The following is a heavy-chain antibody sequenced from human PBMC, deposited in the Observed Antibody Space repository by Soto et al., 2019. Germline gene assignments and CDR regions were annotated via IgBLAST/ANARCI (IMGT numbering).Heavy chain of an antibody. CDR3: ARGHSSSSGEYAFDI. Sequence: GGSLRLSCAASGFTFSSYWMSWVRQAPGKGLEWVANIKQDGSEKYYVDSVKGRFTISRDNAKNSLYLQMNSLRAEDTAVYYCARGHSSSSGEYAFDIWGQGTMVTVSS. D-gene: IGHD6-6*01. CDR1: GFTFSSYW. CDR2: IKQDGSEK. J-gene: IGHJ3*02. V-gene: IGHV3-7*01.